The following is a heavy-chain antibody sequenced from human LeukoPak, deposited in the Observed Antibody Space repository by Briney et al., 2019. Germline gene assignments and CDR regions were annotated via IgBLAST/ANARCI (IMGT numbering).Heavy chain of an antibody. V-gene: IGHV4-31*03. D-gene: IGHD3-16*01. CDR3: AAVLGRSSEFRSPLNY. J-gene: IGHJ4*02. CDR2: IYYSGST. Sequence: SETLSLTCTVSGGSISSGGYYWSWIRQHPGKGLEWIGYIYYSGSTYYNPSLKSRVTISVDTSKNQFSLKLSSVTAADTAVYYCAAVLGRSSEFRSPLNYWGQGTLVTVSS. CDR1: GGSISSGGYY.